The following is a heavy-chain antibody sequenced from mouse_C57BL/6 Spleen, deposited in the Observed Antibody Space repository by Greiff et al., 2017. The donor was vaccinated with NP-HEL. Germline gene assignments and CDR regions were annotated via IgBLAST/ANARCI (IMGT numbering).Heavy chain of an antibody. Sequence: VQLQQSGPVLVKPGASVKMSCKASGYTFTDYYMNWVKQSHGKSLEWIGVINPYNGGTSYNQKFKGKATLTVDKSSSTAYMELNSLTSEDSAVYYCARSGAGNYAMDYWGQGTSVTVSS. CDR1: GYTFTDYY. CDR2: INPYNGGT. J-gene: IGHJ4*01. V-gene: IGHV1-19*01. D-gene: IGHD3-3*01. CDR3: ARSGAGNYAMDY.